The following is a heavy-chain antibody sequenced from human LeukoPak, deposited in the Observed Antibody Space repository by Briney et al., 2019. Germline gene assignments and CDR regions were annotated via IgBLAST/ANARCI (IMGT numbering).Heavy chain of an antibody. CDR2: IYYSGST. J-gene: IGHJ3*02. Sequence: PSETLSLTCTVSGGSISSSSYYWGWIRQPPGKGLEWIGSIYYSGSTYYDPSLKSRVTISVDKSKNQFSLKLSSVTAADTAVYYCARQYYYDSSDTSDAFDIWGQGTMVTVSS. CDR1: GGSISSSSYY. D-gene: IGHD3-22*01. CDR3: ARQYYYDSSDTSDAFDI. V-gene: IGHV4-39*07.